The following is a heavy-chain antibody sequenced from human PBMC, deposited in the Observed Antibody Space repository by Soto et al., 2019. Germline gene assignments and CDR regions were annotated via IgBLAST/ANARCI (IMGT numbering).Heavy chain of an antibody. CDR2: FDTAGDT. Sequence: EVQLVESGGGLVQSGGSLRLSCAAPGFTLSRYDMHWVRQSPGGGLEWVSAFDTAGDTYYADSVKGRFTISREDAENSLYLQMNNLRVGDTAVYYCVRKGDAFDIWGQGTMVTVSS. J-gene: IGHJ3*02. CDR3: VRKGDAFDI. CDR1: GFTLSRYD. V-gene: IGHV3-13*01.